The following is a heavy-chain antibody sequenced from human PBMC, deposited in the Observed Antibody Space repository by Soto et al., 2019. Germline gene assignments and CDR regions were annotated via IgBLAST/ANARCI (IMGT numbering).Heavy chain of an antibody. J-gene: IGHJ4*02. CDR3: ARAVVVAANDFDY. V-gene: IGHV3-30-3*01. Sequence: QVQLVESGGGVVQPGRSLRLSCAASGFTFSTYAMHWVRQAPGKGLEWVSVISYDGSNKYYADSVKGRFTISRDNSKNTLYLQMNSLRAEDTSVYYCARAVVVAANDFDYWGQGTLVTVSS. D-gene: IGHD2-15*01. CDR1: GFTFSTYA. CDR2: ISYDGSNK.